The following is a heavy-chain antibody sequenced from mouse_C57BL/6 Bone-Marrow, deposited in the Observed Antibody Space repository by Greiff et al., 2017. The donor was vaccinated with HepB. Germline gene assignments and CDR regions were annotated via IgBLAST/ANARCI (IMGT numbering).Heavy chain of an antibody. V-gene: IGHV2-9-1*01. Sequence: VQLQESGPGLVAPSQSLSITCTVSGFSLTSYAISWVRQPPGKGLEWLGVIWTGGGTNYNSALKSRLSISKDNSKSQVFLKMNRLQTDDTATYYCARGTAVGPSWYFDVWGTGTTVTVSS. CDR3: ARGTAVGPSWYFDV. J-gene: IGHJ1*03. CDR1: GFSLTSYA. CDR2: IWTGGGT. D-gene: IGHD1-1*02.